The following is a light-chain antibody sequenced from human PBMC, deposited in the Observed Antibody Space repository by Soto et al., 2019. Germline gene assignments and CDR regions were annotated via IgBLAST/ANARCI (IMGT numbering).Light chain of an antibody. Sequence: EMVVTQSPATLSVSPGERATLSCRASQDVSSNLAWYQQKPGQAPSLLSYGASTRASGTPARFSGSGSGTEFTLTISSLQSEDYAVYFCQQYIRWPLTFGGGTKVEI. CDR3: QQYIRWPLT. J-gene: IGKJ4*01. CDR2: GAS. CDR1: QDVSSN. V-gene: IGKV3-15*01.